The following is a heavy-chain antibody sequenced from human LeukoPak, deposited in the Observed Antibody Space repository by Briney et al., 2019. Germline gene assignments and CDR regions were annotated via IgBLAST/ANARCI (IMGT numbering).Heavy chain of an antibody. Sequence: SDTLSLTCTVSGYSISTGYYWGWIRQPPGKGLEWIGSIYHSGSTYYNPSLKSRVTISVDTSKNQFSLKLSSVTAADTAVYYCAREGTTYYYDTSGYRPPSGSWGQGTLVTVSS. D-gene: IGHD3-22*01. J-gene: IGHJ5*02. CDR3: AREGTTYYYDTSGYRPPSGS. CDR1: GYSISTGYY. CDR2: IYHSGST. V-gene: IGHV4-38-2*02.